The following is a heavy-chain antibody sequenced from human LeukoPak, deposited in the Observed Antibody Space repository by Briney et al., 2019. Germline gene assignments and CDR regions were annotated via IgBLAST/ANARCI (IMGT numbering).Heavy chain of an antibody. D-gene: IGHD6-19*01. CDR1: GFTFRSYT. J-gene: IGHJ4*02. CDR3: ASGYSSALRYFDY. CDR2: ITSSSSTL. Sequence: GESLRPSCAASGFTFRSYTMNWVRQAPGKGLEWISYITSSSSTLYYADSVKGRFTISRDNAKNSLYLQMNSLRDEDTAVYYCASGYSSALRYFDYWGQGTLVTVSS. V-gene: IGHV3-48*02.